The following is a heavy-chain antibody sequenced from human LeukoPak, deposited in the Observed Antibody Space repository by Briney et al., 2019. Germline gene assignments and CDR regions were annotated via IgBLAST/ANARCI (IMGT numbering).Heavy chain of an antibody. Sequence: GGSLRLSCAASGFTFSTYDTHWVRQATGKGLEWVSGIGKAGDTYYAGSVKGRFTISRENAKNSLYLQMNSLRAGDTAVYYCVRDPSGHGLDVWGQGTTVTVSS. D-gene: IGHD5-12*01. CDR2: IGKAGDT. CDR3: VRDPSGHGLDV. J-gene: IGHJ6*02. V-gene: IGHV3-13*04. CDR1: GFTFSTYD.